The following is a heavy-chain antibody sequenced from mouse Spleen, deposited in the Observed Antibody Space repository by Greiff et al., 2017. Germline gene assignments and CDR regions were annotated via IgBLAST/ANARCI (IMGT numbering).Heavy chain of an antibody. V-gene: IGHV1-82*01. CDR1: GYAFSSSW. CDR3: ARERTVPYWYFDV. D-gene: IGHD1-1*01. J-gene: IGHJ1*01. CDR2: IYPGDGDT. Sequence: VQLQQSGPELVKPGASVKISCKASGYAFSSSWMNWVKQRPGKGLEWIGRIYPGDGDTNYNGKFKGKATLTADKSSSTAYMQLSSLTSEDSAVYFCARERTVPYWYFDVWGAGTTVTVSS.